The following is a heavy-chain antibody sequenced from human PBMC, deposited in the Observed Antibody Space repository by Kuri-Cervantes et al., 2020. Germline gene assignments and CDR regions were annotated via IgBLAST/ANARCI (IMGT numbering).Heavy chain of an antibody. CDR2: IGTAGDT. CDR1: GFTFSSYD. V-gene: IGHV3-13*01. CDR3: ARALGSSSWYGTFDY. D-gene: IGHD6-13*01. Sequence: ETLSLTCAASGFTFSSYDMHWVRQATGKGLEWVSAIGTAGDTYYLGSVKGRFTISRENAKNSLYLQMNSLRAGDTAVYYCARALGSSSWYGTFDYWGQGTLVTVSS. J-gene: IGHJ4*02.